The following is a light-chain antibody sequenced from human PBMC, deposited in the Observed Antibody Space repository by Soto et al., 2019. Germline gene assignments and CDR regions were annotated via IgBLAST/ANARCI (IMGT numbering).Light chain of an antibody. CDR2: WAS. J-gene: IGKJ5*01. CDR3: QQYSTTPT. CDR1: QSVFYSSSNKNF. V-gene: IGKV4-1*01. Sequence: DIVMTQSPDSLAVSLGGRATINCKSSQSVFYSSSNKNFLAWYQQKSGHPPKLLIYWASTRESGVPDRFSGSGSRTDFSLTISSFQAEDAAVYYCQQYSTTPTFGQGTRLEIK.